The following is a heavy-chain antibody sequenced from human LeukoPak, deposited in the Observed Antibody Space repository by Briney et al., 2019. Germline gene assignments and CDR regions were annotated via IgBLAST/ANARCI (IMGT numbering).Heavy chain of an antibody. CDR1: GFTFSSYA. CDR3: AKDLRWYSSGRWGVY. CDR2: ISGSGGST. Sequence: GGSLGLSCAASGFTFSSYAMSWVRQAPGKGLEWVSAISGSGGSTYYADSVKGRFTISRDNSKNTLYLQMNSLRAEDTAVYYCAKDLRWYSSGRWGVYWGQGTLVTVSS. V-gene: IGHV3-23*01. D-gene: IGHD6-19*01. J-gene: IGHJ4*02.